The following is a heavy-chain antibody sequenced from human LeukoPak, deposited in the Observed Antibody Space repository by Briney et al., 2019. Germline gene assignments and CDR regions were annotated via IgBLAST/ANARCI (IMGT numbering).Heavy chain of an antibody. CDR2: MNPNSGNT. CDR1: GYTFTSYD. V-gene: IGHV1-8*01. J-gene: IGHJ5*02. D-gene: IGHD2-2*02. CDR3: ARGAYTPRQEYCSSTSCYTDNWFDP. Sequence: ASVKVSCKASGYTFTSYDINWVRQATGQGLEWMGWMNPNSGNTGYAQKFQGRVTMTGNTSISTAYMELSSLRSEDTAVYYCARGAYTPRQEYCSSTSCYTDNWFDPWGQGTLVTVSS.